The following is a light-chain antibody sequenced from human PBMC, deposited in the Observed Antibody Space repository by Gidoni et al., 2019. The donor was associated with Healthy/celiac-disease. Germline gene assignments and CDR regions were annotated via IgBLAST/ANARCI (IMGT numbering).Light chain of an antibody. J-gene: IGLJ3*02. Sequence: QSVLTQPPSVSAAPGQRVTISCTGSSSNIGAGYDVHWYQPLPGTAPKRLLCGNSNRPSGVPDRFSGSKSGTSASLAITGLQAEDEADYYCQSYDSSLSCWVFGGGTKLTVL. CDR1: SSNIGAGYD. V-gene: IGLV1-40*01. CDR3: QSYDSSLSCWV. CDR2: GNS.